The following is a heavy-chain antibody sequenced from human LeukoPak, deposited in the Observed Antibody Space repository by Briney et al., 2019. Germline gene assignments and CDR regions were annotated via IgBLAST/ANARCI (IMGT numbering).Heavy chain of an antibody. V-gene: IGHV3-48*02. D-gene: IGHD2-2*01. Sequence: PGGSLRLSCAASGFTFSSYSMNWVRQAPGKGLEWVSYISSSSSTIYYADSVKGRFTISRDNAKNSLYLQMNSLRDEDTAVYYCAREVVVVPAATPRHYYYYGMDVWGQGTTVTASS. CDR1: GFTFSSYS. CDR2: ISSSSSTI. CDR3: AREVVVVPAATPRHYYYYGMDV. J-gene: IGHJ6*02.